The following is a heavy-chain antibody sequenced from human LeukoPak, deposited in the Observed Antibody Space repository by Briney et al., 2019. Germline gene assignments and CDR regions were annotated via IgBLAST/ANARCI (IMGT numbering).Heavy chain of an antibody. D-gene: IGHD6-19*01. CDR3: GRVREWLLTGGNDAFNI. J-gene: IGHJ3*02. Sequence: ASVKVSCKASGYTFTGYYMHWVRQAPGQGLEWMGWINTNTGNPTYAQGFTGRFVFSLDTSVSTAYLQISSLKAEDTAVYYCGRVREWLLTGGNDAFNIGAQGTRFTVSS. V-gene: IGHV7-4-1*02. CDR2: INTNTGNP. CDR1: GYTFTGYY.